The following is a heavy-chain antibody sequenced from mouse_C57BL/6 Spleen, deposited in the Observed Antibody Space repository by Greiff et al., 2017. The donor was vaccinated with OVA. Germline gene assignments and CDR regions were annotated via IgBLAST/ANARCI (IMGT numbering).Heavy chain of an antibody. V-gene: IGHV5-16*01. CDR1: GFTFSDYY. CDR3: ARGGRGRGWYFDV. J-gene: IGHJ1*03. CDR2: INYDGSST. D-gene: IGHD3-3*01. Sequence: EVMLVESEGGLVQPGSSMKLSCTASGFTFSDYYMAWVRQVPEKGLEWVANINYDGSSTYYLDSLKSRFIISRDNAKNILYLQMSSLKSEDTATYYCARGGRGRGWYFDVWGTGTTVTVSS.